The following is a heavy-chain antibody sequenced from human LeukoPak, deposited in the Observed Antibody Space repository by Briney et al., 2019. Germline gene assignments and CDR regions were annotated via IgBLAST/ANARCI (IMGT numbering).Heavy chain of an antibody. D-gene: IGHD3-10*01. Sequence: GGSLRLSCAASGFTFSSYAISCVPQAPGKGLEWVSAISGSGGITYYADSVKGRFTISRDNSKNTLYLQMNSLRAEDTAVYYCAKAPYNSGTYYIYYFDSWGQGTLVTVSS. V-gene: IGHV3-23*01. CDR3: AKAPYNSGTYYIYYFDS. CDR2: ISGSGGIT. CDR1: GFTFSSYA. J-gene: IGHJ4*02.